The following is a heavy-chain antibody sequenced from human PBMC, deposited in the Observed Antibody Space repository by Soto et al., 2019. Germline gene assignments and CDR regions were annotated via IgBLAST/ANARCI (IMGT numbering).Heavy chain of an antibody. CDR1: GYTFTGYY. J-gene: IGHJ5*02. CDR3: ARETLGYSSSWYWFDP. Sequence: ASVKVSCKASGYTFTGYYMHWVRQAPGQGLEWMGWINPNSGGTNYAQKFQGRVTMTRDTSISTAYMELSRLRSDDTAVNYFARETLGYSSSWYWFDPWGQGTLVTVSS. V-gene: IGHV1-2*02. CDR2: INPNSGGT. D-gene: IGHD6-13*01.